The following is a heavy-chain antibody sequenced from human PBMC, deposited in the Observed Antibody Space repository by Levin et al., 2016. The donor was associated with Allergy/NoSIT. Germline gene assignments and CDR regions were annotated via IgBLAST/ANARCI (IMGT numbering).Heavy chain of an antibody. CDR1: GGSISSYY. CDR3: ATDRGSYRLFDF. CDR2: IYYSGST. D-gene: IGHD1-26*01. V-gene: IGHV4-59*01. Sequence: GSLRLSCTVSGGSISSYYWSWIRQPPGKGLEWIGYIYYSGSTNYNPSLKSRVTISVDTSKNQFSLKLSSVTAADTAVYYCATDRGSYRLFDFWGQGTLVTVSS. J-gene: IGHJ4*02.